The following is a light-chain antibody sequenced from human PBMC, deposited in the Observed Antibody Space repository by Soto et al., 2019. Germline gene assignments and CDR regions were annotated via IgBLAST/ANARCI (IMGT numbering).Light chain of an antibody. V-gene: IGLV6-57*04. CDR3: KSYDYKNHVV. CDR2: QDI. Sequence: NFMLTQPHSVSESPGKTVIISCTRSSGSIASRYVQWYQQRPGSAPTTVLYQDIQRPSGVPDRFSGSIDTSSNSASLVISGLKTEDEADYYCKSYDYKNHVVFGGGTKLTVL. J-gene: IGLJ2*01. CDR1: SGSIASRY.